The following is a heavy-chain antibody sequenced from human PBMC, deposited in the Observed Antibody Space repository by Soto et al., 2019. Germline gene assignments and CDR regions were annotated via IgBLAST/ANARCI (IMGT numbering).Heavy chain of an antibody. CDR3: GRDCEAGGQLVGSFDY. D-gene: IGHD6-6*01. Sequence: QVQLVQSGTEVKKPGASVKVSCKASGYTFTRFGINWVRQAPGQGLEWMGWISGHNGNTHSAQNFQGRVTVTTDTYTSTAYMELRSLRSDDTAVYYGGRDCEAGGQLVGSFDYWGQGTLVTVSS. CDR1: GYTFTRFG. V-gene: IGHV1-18*01. CDR2: ISGHNGNT. J-gene: IGHJ4*02.